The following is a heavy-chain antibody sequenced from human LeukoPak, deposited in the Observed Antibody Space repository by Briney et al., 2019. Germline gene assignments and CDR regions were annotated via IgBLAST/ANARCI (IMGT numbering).Heavy chain of an antibody. V-gene: IGHV4-61*02. CDR2: IDTSGST. J-gene: IGHJ4*02. CDR1: GGSISSGDYY. Sequence: PSQTLPLTCTVSGGSISSGDYYWSWIRQPAGKGLEWIGRIDTSGSTNYNPSLRSRVTISLDTSKNLFSLTLSSVTAADTAVYYCAKDSGGYSWFDCWGQGTVVTVSS. D-gene: IGHD3-10*01. CDR3: AKDSGGYSWFDC.